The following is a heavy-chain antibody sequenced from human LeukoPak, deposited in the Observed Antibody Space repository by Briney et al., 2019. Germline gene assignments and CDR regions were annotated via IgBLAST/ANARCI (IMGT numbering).Heavy chain of an antibody. CDR3: ARDRWVMDY. CDR1: GYTFTSYA. V-gene: IGHV1-3*01. J-gene: IGHJ4*02. D-gene: IGHD1-26*01. Sequence: ASVKVSCKASGYTFTSYAIHWVRQAPGQRLEWMGWISAGNGNTKYSQNFQGRVTFISNTSATTAFMELSSLRSEDAAVYYCARDRWVMDYWGQGTLVTVSS. CDR2: ISAGNGNT.